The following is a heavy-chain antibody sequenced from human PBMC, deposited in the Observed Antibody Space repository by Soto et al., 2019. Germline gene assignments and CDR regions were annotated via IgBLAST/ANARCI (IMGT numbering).Heavy chain of an antibody. Sequence: GGSLRLSCAASGFSFSNYAMSWVRQAPGRGLEWVSTISDSGGGTYYADSVKGRCTISRDNFKNTLYLQLNTLRAEDTAIYYCARKTPQLVRYDMDVWGQGTLVTVSS. CDR2: ISDSGGGT. V-gene: IGHV3-23*01. CDR1: GFSFSNYA. J-gene: IGHJ6*02. D-gene: IGHD6-13*01. CDR3: ARKTPQLVRYDMDV.